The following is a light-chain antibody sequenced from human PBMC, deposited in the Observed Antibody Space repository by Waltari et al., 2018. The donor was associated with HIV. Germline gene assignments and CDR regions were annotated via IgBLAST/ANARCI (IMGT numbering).Light chain of an antibody. J-gene: IGKJ4*01. CDR1: QSVLYNSNNKNY. V-gene: IGKV4-1*01. CDR3: QQYYSVPLT. CDR2: WAS. Sequence: DIVMTQSPDSLAVSLGERATIHCKSRQSVLYNSNNKNYLAWYQHKPGQSPNLLIYWASTRESGVPDRFSGSGSGTDFTLTISSLQAEDVAVYYCQQYYSVPLTFGGGTKVEIK.